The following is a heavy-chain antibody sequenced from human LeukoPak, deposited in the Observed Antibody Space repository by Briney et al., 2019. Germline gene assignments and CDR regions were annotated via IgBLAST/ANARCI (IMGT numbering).Heavy chain of an antibody. CDR3: ARGVVIPSGDAFDS. CDR2: ISAYNGNT. V-gene: IGHV1-18*01. D-gene: IGHD3-22*01. CDR1: GSSFTICG. J-gene: IGHJ3*02. Sequence: ASGTLCFSASGSSFTICGFSWVWLGPAPGLGWMGWISAYNGNTNYAQKLQGRVTMTTDTSTSTAYMELRSLRSDDTAVYYCARGVVIPSGDAFDSWGQGTMVTVSS.